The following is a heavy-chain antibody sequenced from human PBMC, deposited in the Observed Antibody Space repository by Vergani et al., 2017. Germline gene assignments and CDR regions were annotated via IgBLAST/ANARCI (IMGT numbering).Heavy chain of an antibody. CDR1: GGSISSSSYY. J-gene: IGHJ5*02. V-gene: IGHV4-39*07. Sequence: QLQLQESGPGLVKPSETLSLTCTVSGGSISSSSYYWGWIRQPPGKGLEWIGSIYYSGSTYYNPSLKSRVTISVDTSKNQFSLKLSSVTAADTAVYYCARGHCSSTSCYTGGWFDPWGQGTLVTVSS. CDR2: IYYSGST. D-gene: IGHD2-2*02. CDR3: ARGHCSSTSCYTGGWFDP.